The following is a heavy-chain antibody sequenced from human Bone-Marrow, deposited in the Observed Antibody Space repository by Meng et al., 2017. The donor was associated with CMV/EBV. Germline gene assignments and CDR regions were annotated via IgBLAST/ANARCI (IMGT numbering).Heavy chain of an antibody. J-gene: IGHJ4*02. CDR3: ARMVRNVWSGYSFDY. CDR1: GFTFSSYG. D-gene: IGHD3-3*01. Sequence: GESLKISCAASGFTFSSYGMHWVRQAPGKGLEWVAFIRYDGYSEYYVDSVKGRFTISRDNSKNTLYLQMNSLRAEDTAVYYCARMVRNVWSGYSFDYWGQGTLVTVSS. CDR2: IRYDGYSE. V-gene: IGHV3-30*02.